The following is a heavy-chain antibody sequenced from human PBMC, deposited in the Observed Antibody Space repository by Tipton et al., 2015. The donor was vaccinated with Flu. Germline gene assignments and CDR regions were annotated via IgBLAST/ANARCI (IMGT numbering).Heavy chain of an antibody. D-gene: IGHD2/OR15-2a*01. CDR3: ASTIVLGSIRWFDP. Sequence: TLSLTCTVSGGSISSYYWSRIRQPPGKGLEWIGYIYYSGSTNYNPSLKSRVAISVDTSKNQFSLKLSSVTAADTAVYYCASTIVLGSIRWFDPWGQGTLVTVSS. V-gene: IGHV4-59*01. CDR2: IYYSGST. J-gene: IGHJ5*02. CDR1: GGSISSYY.